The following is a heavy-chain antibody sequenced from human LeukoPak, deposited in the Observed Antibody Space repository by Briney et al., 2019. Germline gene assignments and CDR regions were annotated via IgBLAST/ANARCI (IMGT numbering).Heavy chain of an antibody. J-gene: IGHJ4*02. D-gene: IGHD2-21*02. Sequence: PSETLSLTCTVSGDSISSSSYYWGWIRQPPGKGLEWIGSIYYSGSTYYNPSLKSRVTISVDTSKNQFSLKLSSVTAADTAVYYCARNYCGGDCYILDYWGQGTLVTVSS. V-gene: IGHV4-39*01. CDR3: ARNYCGGDCYILDY. CDR1: GDSISSSSYY. CDR2: IYYSGST.